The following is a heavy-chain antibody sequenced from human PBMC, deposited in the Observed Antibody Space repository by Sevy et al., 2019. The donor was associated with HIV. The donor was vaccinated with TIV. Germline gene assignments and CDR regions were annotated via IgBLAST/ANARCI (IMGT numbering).Heavy chain of an antibody. D-gene: IGHD1-26*01. CDR1: GGSLISGPYS. J-gene: IGHJ3*02. CDR2: TYQGGSS. CDR3: ARWDVTYGQGAFDI. Sequence: SETLSLTCAVSGGSLISGPYSWSWIRQPPGKGLEWIGYTYQGGSSYYNQSLKSRVTILVDRSRKHFSLNLHSVTAADTAVYFCARWDVTYGQGAFDIWGLGAMVTVSS. V-gene: IGHV4-30-2*01.